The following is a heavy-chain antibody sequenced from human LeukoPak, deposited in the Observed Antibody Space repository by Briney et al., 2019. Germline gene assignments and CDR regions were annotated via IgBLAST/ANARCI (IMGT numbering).Heavy chain of an antibody. J-gene: IGHJ3*02. D-gene: IGHD3-3*01. CDR2: INPNSGGT. Sequence: ASVKVSCKASGYTLTGYYMHWVRQAPGQGLEWMGWINPNSGGTNYAQKFQGRVTMTRDTSISTAYMELSRLRSDDTAVYYCARDVTIFGARDAFDIWGQGTMVTVSS. CDR3: ARDVTIFGARDAFDI. CDR1: GYTLTGYY. V-gene: IGHV1-2*02.